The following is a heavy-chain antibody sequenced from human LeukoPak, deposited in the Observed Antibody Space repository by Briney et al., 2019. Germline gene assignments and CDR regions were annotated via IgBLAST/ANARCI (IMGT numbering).Heavy chain of an antibody. Sequence: PSETLPLTCTVSGGSISSYYWSWIRQPPGKGLEWIGYIYYSGSTNYNPSLKSRVTISVDTSKNQFSLKLSSVTAADTAVYYCARGGDGSGSLWGISSDYWGQGTLVTVSS. CDR3: ARGGDGSGSLWGISSDY. D-gene: IGHD3-10*01. CDR2: IYYSGST. J-gene: IGHJ4*02. V-gene: IGHV4-59*01. CDR1: GGSISSYY.